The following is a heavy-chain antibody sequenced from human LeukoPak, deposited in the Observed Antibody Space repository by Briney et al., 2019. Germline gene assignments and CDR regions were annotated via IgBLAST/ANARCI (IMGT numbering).Heavy chain of an antibody. D-gene: IGHD3-16*02. CDR2: IHDSGST. Sequence: SETLSLTCTVSSGSVSSGSYYWSWIRQPPGKGLEWIGYIHDSGSTNYNPSLKSRVIISVDTSKNQFSLKLSSVIAADTAVYYCGRAPGDYVWGSYRYTGNYFDYWDQGTLVTVSS. CDR3: GRAPGDYVWGSYRYTGNYFDY. V-gene: IGHV4-61*01. J-gene: IGHJ4*02. CDR1: SGSVSSGSYY.